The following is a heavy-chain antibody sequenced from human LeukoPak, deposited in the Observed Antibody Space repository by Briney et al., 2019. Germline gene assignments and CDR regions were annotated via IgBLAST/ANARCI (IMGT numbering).Heavy chain of an antibody. D-gene: IGHD5-18*01. CDR2: ISSSGNTI. V-gene: IGHV3-48*03. Sequence: GGSLRLSCAASGFTFIGYEMNWVRQAPGKGLEWLSCISSSGNTIYYADSVKGRFTISRDNARNSLYVQMNSLRADDTAVYYCARDGPGYSFDYWGQGTLVTVSS. CDR1: GFTFIGYE. J-gene: IGHJ4*02. CDR3: ARDGPGYSFDY.